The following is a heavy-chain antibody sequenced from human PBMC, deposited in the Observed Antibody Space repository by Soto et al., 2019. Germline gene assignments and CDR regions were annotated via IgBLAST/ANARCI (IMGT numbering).Heavy chain of an antibody. V-gene: IGHV1-18*04. D-gene: IGHD1-7*01. CDR3: AKSGGEAELLILDY. J-gene: IGHJ4*02. CDR2: ISAYNGKT. Sequence: QVQLVQSGVEVKKPGASVKVSCKASGYTFTNYGITWVRQAPGQGLEWMGLISAYNGKTKYSQKLQGRVTMTTDTSTNTIDMELKNLKSDDTAVYYCAKSGGEAELLILDYWGQGTRVTVSS. CDR1: GYTFTNYG.